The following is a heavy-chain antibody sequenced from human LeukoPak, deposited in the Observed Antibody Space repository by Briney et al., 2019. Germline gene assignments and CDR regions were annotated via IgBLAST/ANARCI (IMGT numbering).Heavy chain of an antibody. CDR1: GGTFSSYA. Sequence: GAPVKVSCKASGGTFSSYAISWVRQAPGQGLEWMGRIIPILGIANYAQKFQGRVTITADKSTSTAYMELSSLRSEDTAVHYCAREQQEYFDYWGQGTLVAVSS. CDR3: AREQQEYFDY. V-gene: IGHV1-69*04. J-gene: IGHJ4*02. CDR2: IIPILGIA. D-gene: IGHD6-13*01.